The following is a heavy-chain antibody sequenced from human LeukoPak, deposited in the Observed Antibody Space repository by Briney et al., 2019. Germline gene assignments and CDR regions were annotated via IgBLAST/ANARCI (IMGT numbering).Heavy chain of an antibody. D-gene: IGHD3-10*01. Sequence: SETLSLTCAVYGGSFSSYYWSWIRQPPGKGLEWIGEINHSGSTNYNPSLKSRATISVDTSKNQFSLKLSSVTAADTAVYYCARLVPRYGSGSQSDYWGQGTLVTVSS. CDR1: GGSFSSYY. J-gene: IGHJ4*02. CDR2: INHSGST. CDR3: ARLVPRYGSGSQSDY. V-gene: IGHV4-34*01.